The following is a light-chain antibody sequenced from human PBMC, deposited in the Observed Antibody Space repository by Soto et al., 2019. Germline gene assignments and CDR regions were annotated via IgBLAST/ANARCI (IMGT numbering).Light chain of an antibody. CDR1: QGIAPY. V-gene: IGKV1-27*01. CDR2: ATS. J-gene: IGKJ4*01. Sequence: DVQMTQSPSSLSAFVGDRVTITCRASQGIAPYLAWFQQKPGKVPQLLIYATSTLQSGVPSRFSGSGSGTDFTLTINSLQPEDVGTYYCQKYNSAPLTVGGGTKVEIK. CDR3: QKYNSAPLT.